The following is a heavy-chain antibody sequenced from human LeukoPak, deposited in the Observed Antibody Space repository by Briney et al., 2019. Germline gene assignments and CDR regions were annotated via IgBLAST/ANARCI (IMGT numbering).Heavy chain of an antibody. V-gene: IGHV3-23*01. CDR3: AKVEWELLPLLEY. CDR1: GFTFSSYG. Sequence: PGGSLRLSCAASGFTFSSYGMSWVRQAPGKGLEWVSAISGSGGSTYYADSVKGRFTISRDNSKNTLYLQMNSLRAGDTAVYYCAKVEWELLPLLEYWGQGTLVTVSS. D-gene: IGHD1-26*01. J-gene: IGHJ4*02. CDR2: ISGSGGST.